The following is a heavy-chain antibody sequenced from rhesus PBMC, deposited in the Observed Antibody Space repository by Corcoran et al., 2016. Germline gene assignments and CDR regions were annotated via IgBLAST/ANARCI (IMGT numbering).Heavy chain of an antibody. CDR1: GYSISSGYG. CDR3: ARVSYEDDYGYPY. Sequence: QVQLQESGPGLVKPSETLSLTCAVSGYSISSGYGWSWIRQPPGKGRELIWYISYRGSSYYPPSYKSRVTISIDTSKNQFSLKLSSVTAADTAVYYCARVSYEDDYGYPYWGQGVLVTISS. D-gene: IGHD3-9*01. CDR2: ISYRGSS. V-gene: IGHV4-127*01. J-gene: IGHJ4*01.